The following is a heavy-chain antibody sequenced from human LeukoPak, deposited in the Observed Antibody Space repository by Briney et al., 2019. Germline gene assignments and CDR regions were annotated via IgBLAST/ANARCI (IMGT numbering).Heavy chain of an antibody. V-gene: IGHV1-46*01. CDR3: ARPEGYDSSGYYYGH. CDR1: GYTFTSYG. D-gene: IGHD3-22*01. Sequence: ASVKVSCKASGYTFTSYGISWVRQAPGQGLEWMGIINPSGGSTSYAQKFHGRVTMTRDTSTSTVYMELSSLRSEDTAVYYCARPEGYDSSGYYYGHWGQGTLVTVSS. J-gene: IGHJ4*02. CDR2: INPSGGST.